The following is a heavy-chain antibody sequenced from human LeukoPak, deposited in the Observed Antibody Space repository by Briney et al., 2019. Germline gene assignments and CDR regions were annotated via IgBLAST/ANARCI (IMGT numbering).Heavy chain of an antibody. Sequence: SETLSLTCTVSGGSVSSGSYYWSWIRQPPGKGLEWIGYIYYSGSTNYNPSLKSRVTISVDTSKNQFSLKLSSVTAADTAVYLWARDSMITFGGVIVEYYFDCWGRGTLVTVSS. D-gene: IGHD3-16*02. V-gene: IGHV4-61*01. CDR2: IYYSGST. J-gene: IGHJ4*02. CDR1: GGSVSSGSYY. CDR3: ARDSMITFGGVIVEYYFDC.